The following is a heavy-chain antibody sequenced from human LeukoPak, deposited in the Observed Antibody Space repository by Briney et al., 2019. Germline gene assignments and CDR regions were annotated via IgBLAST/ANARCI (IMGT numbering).Heavy chain of an antibody. J-gene: IGHJ5*02. CDR2: AYYTGST. CDR1: GGSISSGTYY. V-gene: IGHV4-39*01. D-gene: IGHD1-14*01. CDR3: ARLNRWFDP. Sequence: TSESLSLTCTVSGGSISSGTYYWGRIRQPPGKGLESICIAYYTGSTYYNPSLKSRVTISVDTSENHFSLKLASVTAADTAVYYCARLNRWFDPWGQGTLVTVSS.